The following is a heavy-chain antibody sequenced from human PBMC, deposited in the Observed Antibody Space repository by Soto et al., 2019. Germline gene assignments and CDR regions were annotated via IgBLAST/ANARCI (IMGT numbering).Heavy chain of an antibody. Sequence: SETLSLTCTVSGGSISSSSYYWGWIRQPPGKGLEWIGSIYYSGSTYYNPSLKSRVTISVDTSKNQFSLKLSSVTAADTAVYYCARHAVYGDYPYYYYMDVWGKGTTVTVSS. CDR1: GGSISSSSYY. CDR2: IYYSGST. J-gene: IGHJ6*03. CDR3: ARHAVYGDYPYYYYMDV. V-gene: IGHV4-39*01. D-gene: IGHD4-17*01.